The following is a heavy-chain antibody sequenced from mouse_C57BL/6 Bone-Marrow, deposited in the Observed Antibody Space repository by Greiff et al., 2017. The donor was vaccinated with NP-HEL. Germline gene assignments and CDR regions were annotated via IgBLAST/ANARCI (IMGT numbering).Heavy chain of an antibody. Sequence: QVHVKQPGAELVKPGASVKVSCKASGYTFTSYWMHWVKQRPGQGLEWIGRIHPSDSDTNYNQKFKGKATLTVDKSSSTAYMQLSSLTSEDSAVYYCAIGVYRKAWFAYWGQGTLVTVSA. CDR2: IHPSDSDT. CDR3: AIGVYRKAWFAY. D-gene: IGHD2-1*01. V-gene: IGHV1-74*01. J-gene: IGHJ3*01. CDR1: GYTFTSYW.